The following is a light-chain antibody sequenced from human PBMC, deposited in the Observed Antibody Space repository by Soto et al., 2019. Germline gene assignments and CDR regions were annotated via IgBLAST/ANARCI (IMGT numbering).Light chain of an antibody. V-gene: IGKV1-5*01. Sequence: DIQMTQSPSTLSASVGDRVTITCRASQSISSWVAWYQQKPGKAPKLLIYDASSLESGVTSRFSGRGSGTDFSLTISSLQPDDFAASYCQQYYSYYPGTGGQGTKVDSK. CDR1: QSISSW. CDR3: QQYYSYYPGT. CDR2: DAS. J-gene: IGKJ1*01.